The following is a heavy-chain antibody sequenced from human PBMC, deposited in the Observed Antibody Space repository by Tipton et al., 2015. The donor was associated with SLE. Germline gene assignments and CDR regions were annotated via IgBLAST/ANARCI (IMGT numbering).Heavy chain of an antibody. Sequence: SLRLSCAASGFTFSSYGMHWVRQAPGKGLEWVTVISYDGSNKYYADSVKGRFTISRDNSKNTVSLQMNSLRAEDTAVYYCAKEEINDILTGLRYQGMDVWGQGTTVTVSS. CDR1: GFTFSSYG. D-gene: IGHD3-9*01. CDR3: AKEEINDILTGLRYQGMDV. V-gene: IGHV3-30*18. J-gene: IGHJ6*02. CDR2: ISYDGSNK.